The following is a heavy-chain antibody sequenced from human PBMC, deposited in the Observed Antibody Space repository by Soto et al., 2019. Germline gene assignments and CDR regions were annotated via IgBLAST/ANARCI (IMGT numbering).Heavy chain of an antibody. J-gene: IGHJ4*02. D-gene: IGHD6-6*01. CDR2: INTYNGNT. CDR1: GYTFTNYG. CDR3: ARAGQYSSRNYWLHTFDY. V-gene: IGHV1-18*01. Sequence: QVQLVQSGAEVKKPGASVKVSCKASGYTFTNYGIIWLRQAPGQGLEWMGWINTYNGNTNYAQTLQGRVTLTTDTSTSTAYMELRPLRSDDTAMYYCARAGQYSSRNYWLHTFDYGGQGTLVTVSS.